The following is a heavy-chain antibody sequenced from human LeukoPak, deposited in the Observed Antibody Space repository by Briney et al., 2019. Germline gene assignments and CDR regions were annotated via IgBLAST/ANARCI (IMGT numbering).Heavy chain of an antibody. V-gene: IGHV3-53*04. D-gene: IGHD3-3*01. CDR3: AKSTYYDFWSGYYKEESEYGMDV. J-gene: IGHJ6*02. CDR2: IYSGGST. Sequence: GGSLRLSCAASGFTFSSNYMSWVRQAPEKGLEWVSVIYSGGSTYYADSVKGRFTISRHNSKNTLYLQMNSLRAEDTAVYYCAKSTYYDFWSGYYKEESEYGMDVWGQGTTVTVSS. CDR1: GFTFSSNY.